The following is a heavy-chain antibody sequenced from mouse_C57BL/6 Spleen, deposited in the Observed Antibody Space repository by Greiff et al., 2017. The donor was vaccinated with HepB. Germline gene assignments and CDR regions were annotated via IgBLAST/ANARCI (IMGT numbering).Heavy chain of an antibody. CDR2: IRNKANGYTT. J-gene: IGHJ2*01. CDR3: ARYRVYYFDY. Sequence: EVMLVESGGGLVQPGGSLSLSCAASGFTFTDYYMSWVRQPPGKALEWLGFIRNKANGYTTEYSASVKGRFTISRDNSQSILYLQMNALRAEDSATYYCARYRVYYFDYWGQGTTLTVSS. CDR1: GFTFTDYY. V-gene: IGHV7-3*01.